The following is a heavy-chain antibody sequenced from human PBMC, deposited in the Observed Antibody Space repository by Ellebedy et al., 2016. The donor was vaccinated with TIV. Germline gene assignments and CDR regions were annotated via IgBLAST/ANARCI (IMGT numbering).Heavy chain of an antibody. V-gene: IGHV3-23*01. Sequence: GESLKISCAASGFTFSSYAMTWVRQAPGKGLEWASAISASGGSTYYADSVKGRFTISRDNSKNTLYLQMNSLRAEDAALYYCAKSIRQFQLLLDYWGQGTLVTVSS. D-gene: IGHD2-2*01. CDR1: GFTFSSYA. CDR2: ISASGGST. J-gene: IGHJ4*02. CDR3: AKSIRQFQLLLDY.